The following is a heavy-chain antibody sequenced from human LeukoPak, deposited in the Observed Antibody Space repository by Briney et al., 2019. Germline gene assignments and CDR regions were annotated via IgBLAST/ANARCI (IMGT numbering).Heavy chain of an antibody. J-gene: IGHJ4*02. V-gene: IGHV4-39*01. CDR3: ARLGDIRNFDY. Sequence: PSETLSLTCTVSGGSISSSSYYWGWIRQPPGTGLEWIGSNYYSGSTYYNPSLKSRVTISVDTSKNQFSLKLSSVTAADTAVYYCARLGDIRNFDYWGQGTLVTVSS. D-gene: IGHD5-12*01. CDR1: GGSISSSSYY. CDR2: NYYSGST.